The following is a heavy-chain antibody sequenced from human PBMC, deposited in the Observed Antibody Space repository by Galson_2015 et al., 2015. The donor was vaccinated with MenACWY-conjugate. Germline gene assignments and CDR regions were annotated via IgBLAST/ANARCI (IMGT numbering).Heavy chain of an antibody. Sequence: SLRLSCAPSGLTFSNVWMSWVRQAPGKGLEWVARIKCRTDGGTTDYATPVKGRFTILRDDSTNTLYLQMNSLKIEDTAMYFCTRDRDVGGSRWWFDPWGQGTLVTVSS. CDR2: IKCRTDGGTT. CDR3: TRDRDVGGSRWWFDP. CDR1: GLTFSNVW. D-gene: IGHD2-15*01. J-gene: IGHJ5*02. V-gene: IGHV3-15*01.